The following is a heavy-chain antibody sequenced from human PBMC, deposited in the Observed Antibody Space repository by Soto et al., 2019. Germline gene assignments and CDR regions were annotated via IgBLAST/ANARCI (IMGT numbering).Heavy chain of an antibody. CDR2: IYYSGNT. V-gene: IGHV4-31*03. D-gene: IGHD5-18*01. Sequence: SETLSLTCTVSGGSIRSGGYYWSWVRQNPRRGLEWIGNIYYSGNTYYNPSLKSRLTISVDASKNQFSLNLSSVTAADTAVYYCARDRLMATAGTARHYFGLDVWGQGTTVTVSS. CDR3: ARDRLMATAGTARHYFGLDV. J-gene: IGHJ6*02. CDR1: GGSIRSGGYY.